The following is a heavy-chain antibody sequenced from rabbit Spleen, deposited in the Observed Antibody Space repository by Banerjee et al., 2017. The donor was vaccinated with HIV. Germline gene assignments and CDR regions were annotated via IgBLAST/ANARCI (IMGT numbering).Heavy chain of an antibody. CDR3: ARDTGTSFSSYGMDL. CDR1: GFSFNSVYH. Sequence: QSLEESGGDLVKPGASLTLTCTASGFSFNSVYHMCWVRQAPGKGLEWIACIYVGSSGSTYYASWAKGRVTISKTSSTTVTLQMTSLTAADTATYFCARDTGTSFSSYGMDLWGPGTLVTVS. D-gene: IGHD8-1*01. V-gene: IGHV1S40*01. J-gene: IGHJ6*01. CDR2: IYVGSSGST.